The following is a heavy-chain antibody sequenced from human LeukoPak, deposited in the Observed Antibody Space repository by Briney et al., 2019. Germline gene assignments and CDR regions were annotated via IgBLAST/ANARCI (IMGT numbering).Heavy chain of an antibody. J-gene: IGHJ6*03. V-gene: IGHV3-74*01. CDR3: ARCSHSSGWPTIYYYYYMDV. D-gene: IGHD6-19*01. CDR2: IKTDGSIT. Sequence: GGSLRLSCAASGFSFSVYWMHWVRQAPGKGPVWVSRIKTDGSITDYADSVKGRFTISRDNAKNSLYLQMNSLRAEDTAVYYCARCSHSSGWPTIYYYYYMDVWGKGTTVTISS. CDR1: GFSFSVYW.